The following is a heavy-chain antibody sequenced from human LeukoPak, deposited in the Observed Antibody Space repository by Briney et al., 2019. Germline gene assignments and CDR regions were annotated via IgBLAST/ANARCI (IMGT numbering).Heavy chain of an antibody. CDR3: ARDSDITMIGSTKTPRDY. V-gene: IGHV3-48*02. CDR2: ISSSSSTI. CDR1: GFTFSSYS. Sequence: GGSLRLSCAASGFTFSSYSMNWVRQAPGKGLEWVSYISSSSSTIYYADSVKGRFTISRDNAKNSLYLQMNSLRDEDTAVYYCARDSDITMIGSTKTPRDYWGQGTLVTVSS. D-gene: IGHD3-22*01. J-gene: IGHJ4*02.